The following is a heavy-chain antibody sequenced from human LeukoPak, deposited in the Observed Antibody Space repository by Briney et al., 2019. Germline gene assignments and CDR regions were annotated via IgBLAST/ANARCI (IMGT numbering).Heavy chain of an antibody. V-gene: IGHV1-18*01. CDR1: GYTFTSYG. Sequence: ASVKVSCKASGYTFTSYGISWVRQAPGQGLEWMGWISAYNGNTNYAQKFQGRVTMTTDTSTSTAYMELRSLRSDDTAVYYCAREDAGYSGYDAWFDPWGQGTLVTVSS. D-gene: IGHD5-12*01. J-gene: IGHJ5*02. CDR3: AREDAGYSGYDAWFDP. CDR2: ISAYNGNT.